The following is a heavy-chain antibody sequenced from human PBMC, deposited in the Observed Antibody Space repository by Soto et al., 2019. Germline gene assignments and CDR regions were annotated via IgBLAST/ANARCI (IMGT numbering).Heavy chain of an antibody. J-gene: IGHJ6*02. Sequence: LRLSCAASGFTFSSYALSWVRQAPGKGLQCVSTVSGNGLSTYYADSVKGRFTISRDNSRNTLYLQMNSLRAEDTAVYYCAKVQGSGSGLYYFYYYGMDVWGQGTTVTVSS. CDR2: VSGNGLST. CDR1: GFTFSSYA. D-gene: IGHD3-10*01. V-gene: IGHV3-23*01. CDR3: AKVQGSGSGLYYFYYYGMDV.